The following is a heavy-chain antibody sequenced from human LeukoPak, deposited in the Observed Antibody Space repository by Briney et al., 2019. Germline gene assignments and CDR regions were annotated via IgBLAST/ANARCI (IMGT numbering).Heavy chain of an antibody. J-gene: IGHJ1*01. D-gene: IGHD3-22*01. CDR1: GYTFTNYG. Sequence: ASVKVSCKASGYTFTNYGISWVRQAPGQGLEWMGWINTYIGNTNYAQKFQGRVTVTTDTSTSTAYMELRSLRSDDTAVYYCARDDYYDSSGYYSLWGQGTLVTVSP. CDR3: ARDDYYDSSGYYSL. CDR2: INTYIGNT. V-gene: IGHV1-18*01.